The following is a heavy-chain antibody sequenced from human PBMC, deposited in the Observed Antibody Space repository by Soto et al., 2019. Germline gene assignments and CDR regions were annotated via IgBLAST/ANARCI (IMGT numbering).Heavy chain of an antibody. CDR1: GFTFSSYS. J-gene: IGHJ3*02. CDR2: ISSSSSYI. V-gene: IGHV3-21*01. CDR3: ASLSYSSSPGAFDI. D-gene: IGHD6-13*01. Sequence: GGSLRLSCAACGFTFSSYSMNWVRQAPGKGLEWVSSISSSSSYIYYADSVKGRFTISRDNAKNSLYLQMNSLRAEDTAVYYCASLSYSSSPGAFDIWGQGTMVTVSS.